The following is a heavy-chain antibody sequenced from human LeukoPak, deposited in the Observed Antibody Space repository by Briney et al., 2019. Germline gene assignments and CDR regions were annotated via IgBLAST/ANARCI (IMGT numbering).Heavy chain of an antibody. J-gene: IGHJ6*02. V-gene: IGHV4-59*01. CDR3: ARGIAVAGTPYYGMDV. D-gene: IGHD6-19*01. Sequence: SETLSLTCTVSGGSIGSYYWSWIRQPPGKGLEWIGYIYYSGSTNYNPSLKSRVTISVDTSKNQFSLKLSSVTAADTAVYYCARGIAVAGTPYYGMDVWGQGTTVTVSS. CDR1: GGSIGSYY. CDR2: IYYSGST.